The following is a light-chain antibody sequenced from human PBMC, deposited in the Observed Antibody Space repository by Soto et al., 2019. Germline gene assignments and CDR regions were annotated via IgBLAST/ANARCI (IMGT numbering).Light chain of an antibody. V-gene: IGKV2-30*01. Sequence: DVVMTQSPLSLPVTLGQPASISCRSSQSLAYIDGNTYLNWFHQRPGQSPRRLIYQVSNRDSGVAERLSGSGSGNDFTLKIRRVEAVDVGVYYCMQGTHWPPYTFGQGTKLEIK. CDR3: MQGTHWPPYT. J-gene: IGKJ2*01. CDR1: QSLAYIDGNTY. CDR2: QVS.